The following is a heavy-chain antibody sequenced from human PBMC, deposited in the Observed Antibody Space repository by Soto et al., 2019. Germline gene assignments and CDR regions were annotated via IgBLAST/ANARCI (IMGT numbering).Heavy chain of an antibody. J-gene: IGHJ4*02. D-gene: IGHD3-3*01. CDR1: GFTFSGYA. CDR3: LCTIFGVVRLY. Sequence: GGSLRLSCSASGFTFSGYAMHWVRQAPGKGLEYVSAISSDGGSTYYADSVKGRFTISRDNSKNTLYLQMSSLRAEDTAVYYCLCTIFGVVRLYWGQGTLVTVSS. V-gene: IGHV3-64D*06. CDR2: ISSDGGST.